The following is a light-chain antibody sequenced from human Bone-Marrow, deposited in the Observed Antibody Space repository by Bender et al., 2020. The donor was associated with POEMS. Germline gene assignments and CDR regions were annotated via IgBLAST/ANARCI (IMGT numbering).Light chain of an antibody. CDR3: CSYAGSRTLV. J-gene: IGLJ2*01. CDR1: SSDIGGYTF. CDR2: DVS. V-gene: IGLV2-23*02. Sequence: QSALTQPASVSGSPGQSITISCTGSSSDIGGYTFVSWYQQHPGKAPKLLIYDVSNRPSGVSNRFSGYKSGYTASLTISGLQAEDEADYYCCSYAGSRTLVFGGGTKLTVL.